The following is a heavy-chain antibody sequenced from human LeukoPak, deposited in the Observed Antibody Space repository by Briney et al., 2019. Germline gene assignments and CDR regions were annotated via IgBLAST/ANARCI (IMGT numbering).Heavy chain of an antibody. D-gene: IGHD2-15*01. Sequence: GGSLRLSCAASGFTFSSHGMHWVRQAPGMGLEWVALILYDGSNEYYADSVQGRFTISRDSSRNTLYLQMNSLRAEDTAVYYCARDGDITPTDVWGQGTTVTVSS. CDR3: ARDGDITPTDV. CDR2: ILYDGSNE. CDR1: GFTFSSHG. V-gene: IGHV3-30*03. J-gene: IGHJ6*02.